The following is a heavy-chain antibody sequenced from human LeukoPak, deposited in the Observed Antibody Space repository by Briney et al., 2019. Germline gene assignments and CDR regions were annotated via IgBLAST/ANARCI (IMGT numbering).Heavy chain of an antibody. Sequence: SETLSLTCTVSGGSISTFYWSWIRQPAGKGLEWIGRIYTSGSTNYNPSLKSRVTMSLDTSKNQFSLKLSSVTAADTAVYYCARQDWNDANGMDVWGQGTTVTVSS. CDR3: ARQDWNDANGMDV. CDR1: GGSISTFY. D-gene: IGHD1-1*01. CDR2: IYTSGST. V-gene: IGHV4-4*07. J-gene: IGHJ6*02.